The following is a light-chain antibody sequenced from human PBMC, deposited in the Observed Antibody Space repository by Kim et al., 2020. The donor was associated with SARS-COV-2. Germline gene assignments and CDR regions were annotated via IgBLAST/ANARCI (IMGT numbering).Light chain of an antibody. CDR1: QSVASNY. V-gene: IGKV3-20*01. J-gene: IGKJ2*02. Sequence: LSPGETAPLSCRASQSVASNYLAWYQQKPGQAPRLLIFDASTRATGISDRFSVSGSGTDFTLTISRLEPEDFAVYYCQQYCTSPCTFGQGTKLEIK. CDR2: DAS. CDR3: QQYCTSPCT.